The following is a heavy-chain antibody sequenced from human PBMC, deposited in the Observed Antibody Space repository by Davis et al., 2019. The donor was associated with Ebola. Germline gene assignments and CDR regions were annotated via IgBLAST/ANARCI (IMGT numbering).Heavy chain of an antibody. Sequence: ASVKVSCKASGYTFTGYYMHWVRQAPGQGLEWMGWINPNSGGTNYAQKFQGRVTMTRDTPISTAYMELSRLRSDDTAVYYCARDRPAAIRSVNWFDPWGQGTLVTVSS. CDR3: ARDRPAAIRSVNWFDP. D-gene: IGHD2-2*02. CDR2: INPNSGGT. J-gene: IGHJ5*02. CDR1: GYTFTGYY. V-gene: IGHV1-2*02.